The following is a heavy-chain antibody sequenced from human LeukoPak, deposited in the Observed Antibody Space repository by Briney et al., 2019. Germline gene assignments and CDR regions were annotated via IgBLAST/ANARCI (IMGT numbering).Heavy chain of an antibody. D-gene: IGHD1-26*01. CDR2: IIPIFGTA. Sequence: ASVKVSCKASGGTFSSYAISWVRQAPGQGLEWMGGIIPIFGTANYAQKFQGRVTITTDESTSTAYMEMSSLRSEDTAVYYCATWSGSYYGYWGQGTLVTVSS. J-gene: IGHJ4*02. CDR1: GGTFSSYA. V-gene: IGHV1-69*05. CDR3: ATWSGSYYGY.